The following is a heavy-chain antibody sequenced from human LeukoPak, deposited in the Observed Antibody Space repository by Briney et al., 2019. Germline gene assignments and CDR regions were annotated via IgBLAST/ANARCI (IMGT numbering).Heavy chain of an antibody. CDR1: GFTFSSYW. CDR3: ARDYSSGWYGGY. D-gene: IGHD6-19*01. J-gene: IGHJ4*02. Sequence: GGSLRLSCAASGFTFSSYWMSWVRQAPGKGLEWVANIKQDGSEKYYVDSVKGRFTISRDNAKYSLYLQVNSLRAEDTAVYYCARDYSSGWYGGYWGQGTLVTVSS. V-gene: IGHV3-7*01. CDR2: IKQDGSEK.